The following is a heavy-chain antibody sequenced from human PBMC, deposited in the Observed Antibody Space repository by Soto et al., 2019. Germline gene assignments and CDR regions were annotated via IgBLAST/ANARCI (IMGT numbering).Heavy chain of an antibody. D-gene: IGHD4-17*01. CDR1: GGSISSGGYY. CDR3: ARSEATVLDY. V-gene: IGHV4-31*03. J-gene: IGHJ4*02. Sequence: SETLSLTCTVSGGSISSGGYYWSWIRQHPGKGLEWIGYIYYTGSTYYNPSLKSRVTISVDTSKNQFSLKLSSVTAADTAVYYCARSEATVLDYWGQGTLVTVSS. CDR2: IYYTGST.